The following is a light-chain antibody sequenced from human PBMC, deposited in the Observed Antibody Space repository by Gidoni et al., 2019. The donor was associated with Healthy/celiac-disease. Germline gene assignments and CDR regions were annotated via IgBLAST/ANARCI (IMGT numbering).Light chain of an antibody. Sequence: DIQMTQSPSTLSASVGDRVTITYRASQSISSWLAWYQQKPGKAPKLLIYKASSLESGVPSRFSGSGSGTEFTLTISSLQPDDFATSYCQQYNSPPLTFGGGTKVEIK. V-gene: IGKV1-5*03. CDR2: KAS. CDR3: QQYNSPPLT. CDR1: QSISSW. J-gene: IGKJ4*01.